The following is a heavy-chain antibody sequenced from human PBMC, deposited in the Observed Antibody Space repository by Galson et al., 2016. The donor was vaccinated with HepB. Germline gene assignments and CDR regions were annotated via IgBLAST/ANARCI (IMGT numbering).Heavy chain of an antibody. D-gene: IGHD3-22*01. Sequence: ATLSLTCTVSGDSISSSSYYWGWIRQPPGKGLEWIGSISYSGSTYYTPSLKSRVTISVDTPKNQFSLKVRSVSATDTAVFYCARHELTWIRGYQENWFDPWGQGTLVTVSS. J-gene: IGHJ5*02. CDR2: ISYSGST. V-gene: IGHV4-39*01. CDR1: GDSISSSSYY. CDR3: ARHELTWIRGYQENWFDP.